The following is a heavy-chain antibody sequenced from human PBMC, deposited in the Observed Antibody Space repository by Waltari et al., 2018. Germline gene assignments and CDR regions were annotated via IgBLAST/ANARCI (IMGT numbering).Heavy chain of an antibody. CDR3: ARAPIVVVPAAINYYYGMDV. J-gene: IGHJ6*02. CDR2: IIPVCGTA. V-gene: IGHV1-69*12. CDR1: GGTFSSYA. Sequence: QVQLVQSGAEVKKPGSSVKVSCKASGGTFSSYAISWVRQAPGQGLEWRGGIIPVCGTANYAQKFQGRVTITADESTSTAYMELSSLRSEDTAVYYCARAPIVVVPAAINYYYGMDVWGQGTTVTVSS. D-gene: IGHD2-2*01.